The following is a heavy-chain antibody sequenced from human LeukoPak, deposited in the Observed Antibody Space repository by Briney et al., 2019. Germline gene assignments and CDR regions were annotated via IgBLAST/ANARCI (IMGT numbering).Heavy chain of an antibody. D-gene: IGHD3-22*01. CDR2: INPNSGGT. CDR1: GYTFTGYY. V-gene: IGHV1-2*02. CDR3: AREGYYDSSGYSPR. Sequence: ASVKVSCKASGYTFTGYYMHWVRQAPGQGLEWMGWINPNSGGTSYAQKFQGRVTMTRDTSISTAYMELSRLRSDDTAVYYCAREGYYDSSGYSPRWGQGTLVTVSS. J-gene: IGHJ4*02.